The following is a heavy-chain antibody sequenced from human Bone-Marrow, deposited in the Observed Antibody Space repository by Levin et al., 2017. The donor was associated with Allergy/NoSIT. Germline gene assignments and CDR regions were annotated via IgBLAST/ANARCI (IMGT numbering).Heavy chain of an antibody. CDR1: GFRFSDYG. Sequence: PGGSLRLSCAASGFRFSDYGMSWVRQAAGKVPEWVASINDGGDNTYYSESAKGRFTISRDNSKNTLYLQLNSLRVDDTAVYYCAKGGARPARIHGCDPWGQGSLVTVSS. D-gene: IGHD2-15*01. CDR2: INDGGDNT. J-gene: IGHJ5*02. CDR3: AKGGARPARIHGCDP. V-gene: IGHV3-23*01.